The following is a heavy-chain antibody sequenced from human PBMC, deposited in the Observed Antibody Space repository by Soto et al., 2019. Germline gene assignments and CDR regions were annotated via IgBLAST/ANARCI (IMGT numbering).Heavy chain of an antibody. CDR1: GYTFTSYY. CDR3: ARVEMATIKGNAFDI. Sequence: QVQLVQSGAEGKKPGASVKVSCKASGYTFTSYYMYWVRQAPGQGLEWMGIINPSGGSTSYAQKLQGRVNMTRDTSTSTVYMELSSLRSEDTAVYYCARVEMATIKGNAFDIWGQGTMVTVSS. CDR2: INPSGGST. D-gene: IGHD5-12*01. V-gene: IGHV1-46*04. J-gene: IGHJ3*02.